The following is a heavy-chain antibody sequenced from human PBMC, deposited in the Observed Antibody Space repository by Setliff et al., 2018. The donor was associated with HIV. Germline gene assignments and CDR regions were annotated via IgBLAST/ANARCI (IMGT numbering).Heavy chain of an antibody. J-gene: IGHJ3*02. CDR2: IYYTGTT. CDR1: RGSISRYY. Sequence: SETLSLTCTVSRGSISRYYWSWIRQPPGKGLEWIGYIYYTGTTKYNPSLKSRVTMSVDTSNNQLSLKLSSLTAADTAVYYCARDRPPSTVDMLGAFDRWGQGTMVTVSS. CDR3: ARDRPPSTVDMLGAFDR. D-gene: IGHD4-17*01. V-gene: IGHV4-59*01.